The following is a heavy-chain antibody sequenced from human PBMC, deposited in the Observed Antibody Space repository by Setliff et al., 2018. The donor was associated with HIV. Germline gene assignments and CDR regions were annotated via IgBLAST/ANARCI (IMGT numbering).Heavy chain of an antibody. Sequence: GGSLRLSCAVSGFPVSDNYMSWVRQAPGKGLEWVAVISYDGSNKYYADSVRGRFTVSRDNAKNSVFLQMNRLRGEDTGVYYCARLGTARSFDIWGLGTLVTVSS. D-gene: IGHD7-27*01. CDR1: GFPVSDNY. V-gene: IGHV3-30*04. CDR3: ARLGTARSFDI. CDR2: ISYDGSNK. J-gene: IGHJ4*01.